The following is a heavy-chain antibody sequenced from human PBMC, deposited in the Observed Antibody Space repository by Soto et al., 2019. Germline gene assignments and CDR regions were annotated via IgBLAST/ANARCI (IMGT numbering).Heavy chain of an antibody. V-gene: IGHV3-33*06. Sequence: QVQLVESGGGVVQPGNSLRLYCAASVFIFSNHFMHWVRQAPGKGLEWLAGIWYDGNTEFYAESLKGRLTISRDTSKNTLYLEMSSLRAEDTAMYYCAKESDTFDVWGQGTMVIVS. CDR2: IWYDGNTE. J-gene: IGHJ3*01. CDR1: VFIFSNHF. CDR3: AKESDTFDV.